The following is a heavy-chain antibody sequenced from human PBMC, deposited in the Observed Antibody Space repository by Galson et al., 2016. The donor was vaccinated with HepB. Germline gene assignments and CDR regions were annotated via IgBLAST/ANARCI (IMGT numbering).Heavy chain of an antibody. D-gene: IGHD2-2*01. V-gene: IGHV1-2*02. J-gene: IGHJ4*02. Sequence: SVKVSCKASGYTFTGYYMHWVRQAPGQGLEWMGWINPNSGGTNYAQKFQGRVTMTRDTSISTAYMEMRRLRSDDTAVYYCAREVKWGGLIAEESAAMGYRGLGTLVTVSS. CDR2: INPNSGGT. CDR1: GYTFTGYY. CDR3: AREVKWGGLIAEESAAMGY.